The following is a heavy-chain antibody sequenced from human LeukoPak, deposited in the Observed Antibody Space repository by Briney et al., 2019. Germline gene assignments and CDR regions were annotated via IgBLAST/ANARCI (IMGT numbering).Heavy chain of an antibody. Sequence: PSETLSLTCVVSGYSISSGYYWGRIRQPPGKGLEWIGSIYHSGSTYYNPSLKSRVTISVDTSKNQFSLKLSSVTAADTAVYYCARVLAVAGVDYWGQGTLVTVSS. CDR3: ARVLAVAGVDY. J-gene: IGHJ4*02. CDR1: GYSISSGYY. D-gene: IGHD6-19*01. V-gene: IGHV4-38-2*01. CDR2: IYHSGST.